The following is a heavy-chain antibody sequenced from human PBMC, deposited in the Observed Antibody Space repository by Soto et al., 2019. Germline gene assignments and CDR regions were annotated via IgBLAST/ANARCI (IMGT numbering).Heavy chain of an antibody. CDR3: ARVGDYVWGSYRYKAFDY. J-gene: IGHJ4*02. Sequence: SETLSLTCTVSGGSISSYYWSWIRQPPGKGLEWIGYIYYSGSTNYSPSLKSRVTISVVTSKNQFSLKVSSVTAADTAVYYCARVGDYVWGSYRYKAFDYWGQGTVVTVSS. CDR2: IYYSGST. D-gene: IGHD3-16*02. CDR1: GGSISSYY. V-gene: IGHV4-59*01.